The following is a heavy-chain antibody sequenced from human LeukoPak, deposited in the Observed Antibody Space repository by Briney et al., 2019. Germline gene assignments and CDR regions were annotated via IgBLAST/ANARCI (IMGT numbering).Heavy chain of an antibody. CDR1: GFTFDGYG. J-gene: IGHJ3*02. Sequence: GGSLRLSCAASGFTFDGYGMSWVRQAPGKGLEWVAGINWNGGSTCYADSVKGRFTISRDNANNSLYLQRNRLRAEDTAFYHCARAMGYRSGPWFAFDIWGQGTMVTVSS. V-gene: IGHV3-20*01. CDR3: ARAMGYRSGPWFAFDI. CDR2: INWNGGST. D-gene: IGHD6-19*01.